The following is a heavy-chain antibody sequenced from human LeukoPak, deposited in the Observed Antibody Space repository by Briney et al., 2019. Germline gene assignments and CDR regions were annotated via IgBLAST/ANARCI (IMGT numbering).Heavy chain of an antibody. CDR1: GFTFSSYA. D-gene: IGHD3-22*01. CDR2: ISGSGGGT. V-gene: IGHV3-23*01. Sequence: SLXLSCTASGFTFSSYAMDWVRQAPGKGLEWVSAISGSGGGTYYADSVKGRFTISRDNSKNTLYLQMNSLRAEDTAVYYCAKDRYYYDSSGYSDRHDAFDIWGQGTMVTVSS. CDR3: AKDRYYYDSSGYSDRHDAFDI. J-gene: IGHJ3*02.